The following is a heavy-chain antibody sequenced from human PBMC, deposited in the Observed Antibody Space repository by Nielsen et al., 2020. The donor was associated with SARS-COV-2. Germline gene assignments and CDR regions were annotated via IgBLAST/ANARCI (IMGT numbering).Heavy chain of an antibody. V-gene: IGHV3-48*04. D-gene: IGHD3-10*01. CDR1: GFTFSSYS. CDR2: ISSSSSTI. J-gene: IGHJ6*02. CDR3: ASGTYGSGSYGGYYGMDV. Sequence: GESLKISCAASGFTFSSYSMNWVRQAPGKGLEWVSYISSSSSTIYYADSVKGRFTISRDNAKNSLYLQMNSLRAEDTALYYCASGTYGSGSYGGYYGMDVWGQGTTVTVSS.